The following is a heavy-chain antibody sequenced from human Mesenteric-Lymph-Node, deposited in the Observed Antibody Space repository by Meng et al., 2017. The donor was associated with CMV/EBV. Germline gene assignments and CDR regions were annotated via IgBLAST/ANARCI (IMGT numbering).Heavy chain of an antibody. CDR1: GFSFNNYG. J-gene: IGHJ4*02. V-gene: IGHV3-30*02. D-gene: IGHD2-2*01. CDR3: AKDFERYCSSTSCFYFDY. Sequence: GGSLRLSCAASGFSFNNYGMHWVRQAPGKGLEWVTFIRYDGSNKYYADSVKGRFTISRDNSKNTLYLQMNSLRAEDTAVYYCAKDFERYCSSTSCFYFDYWGQGTLVTVSS. CDR2: IRYDGSNK.